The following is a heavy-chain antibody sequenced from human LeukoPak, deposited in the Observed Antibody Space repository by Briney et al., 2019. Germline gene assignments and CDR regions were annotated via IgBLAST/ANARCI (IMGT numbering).Heavy chain of an antibody. CDR2: ISSSSSYT. D-gene: IGHD6-19*01. CDR1: GFTFSDYY. Sequence: GGSLRLSCAASGFTFSDYYMSWIRQAPGKGLEWVSYISSSSSYTNYADSVKGRFTISRDNAKNTLYLQMNSLRAEDTAVYYCAKDFSAFGSGLGYFDYWGQGTLVTVSS. CDR3: AKDFSAFGSGLGYFDY. V-gene: IGHV3-11*05. J-gene: IGHJ4*02.